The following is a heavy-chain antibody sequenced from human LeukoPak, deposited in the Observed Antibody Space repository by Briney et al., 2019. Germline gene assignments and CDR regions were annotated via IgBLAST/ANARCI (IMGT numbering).Heavy chain of an antibody. Sequence: AASVKVSCKASGYTFTGYYMYWVRQAPGQGLEWMGWISISKGNTIHGQKLLDRVTMTRDTSTSTAYMELRSLRSDDTAVYYCARDKRYALDIWGQGTMVTVSS. D-gene: IGHD6-25*01. CDR3: ARDKRYALDI. CDR2: ISISKGNT. CDR1: GYTFTGYY. J-gene: IGHJ3*02. V-gene: IGHV1-18*04.